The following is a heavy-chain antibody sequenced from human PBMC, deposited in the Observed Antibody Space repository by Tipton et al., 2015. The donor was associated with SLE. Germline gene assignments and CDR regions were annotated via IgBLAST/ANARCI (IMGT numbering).Heavy chain of an antibody. D-gene: IGHD1-26*01. CDR1: GFTFSNAW. CDR3: APLMGALGGY. J-gene: IGHJ4*02. Sequence: SLRLSCAASGFTFSNAWMSWVRQAPGKGLEWVSAISGSGGSTYYADSVKGRFTISRDNSKNTLYLQMNSLRAEDTAVYYCAPLMGALGGYWGQGTLVTVSS. CDR2: ISGSGGST. V-gene: IGHV3-23*01.